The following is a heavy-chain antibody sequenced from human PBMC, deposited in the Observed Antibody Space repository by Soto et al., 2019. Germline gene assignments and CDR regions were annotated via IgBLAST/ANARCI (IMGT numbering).Heavy chain of an antibody. CDR1: GFTFGDYA. J-gene: IGHJ4*02. CDR2: IKSKTDGGTT. D-gene: IGHD1-20*01. CDR3: TTVELRWYHRDY. Sequence: PGGSLRLSCTASGFTFGDYAMSWFRQAPGKGLEWVGRIKSKTDGGTTDYAAPVKGRFTISRDDSKNTLYLQMNSLKTEDTAVYYCTTVELRWYHRDYWGQGTLVTVSS. V-gene: IGHV3-15*01.